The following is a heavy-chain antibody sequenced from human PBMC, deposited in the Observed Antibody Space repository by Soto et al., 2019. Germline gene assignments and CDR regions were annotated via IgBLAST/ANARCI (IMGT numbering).Heavy chain of an antibody. Sequence: GGSLRLSCAASGFTFSTYSMRWVRQAPGKGLEWVSSIGSISSYTYYADSVKGLFTISRDNSKNTLYLQMNSLRDEDRAVYPCRKRYRKWAVWGNGSSVTVSS. CDR3: RKRYRKWAV. J-gene: IGHJ6*01. D-gene: IGHD1-1*01. CDR1: GFTFSTYS. V-gene: IGHV3-21*04. CDR2: IGSISSYT.